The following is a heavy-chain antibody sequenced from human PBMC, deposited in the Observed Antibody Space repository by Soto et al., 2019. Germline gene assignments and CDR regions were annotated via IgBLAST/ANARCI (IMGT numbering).Heavy chain of an antibody. J-gene: IGHJ6*02. CDR2: INHSGST. D-gene: IGHD3-3*01. V-gene: IGHV4-34*01. Sequence: SETLSLTCAVYGGSFSGYYWSWIRQPPGKGLEWIGEINHSGSTNYNPSLKSRVTISVDTSKNQFSLKLSSVTAADTAVYYCATRLNPQFFYGMDVWGQGTTVTVAS. CDR1: GGSFSGYY. CDR3: ATRLNPQFFYGMDV.